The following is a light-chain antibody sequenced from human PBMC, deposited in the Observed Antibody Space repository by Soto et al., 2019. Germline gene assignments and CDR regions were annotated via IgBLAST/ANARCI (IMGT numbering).Light chain of an antibody. Sequence: DIQMTQSPSSLSASVGDTVTITCRASQGIIDYLDWFQQRPGKAPNLLIYAASTLQIGVPSRFSGSGAGTDFTLTISSLQPEDAATYYCQKYDSAPQTFGPGTKVDIK. CDR2: AAS. CDR3: QKYDSAPQT. CDR1: QGIIDY. V-gene: IGKV1-27*01. J-gene: IGKJ1*01.